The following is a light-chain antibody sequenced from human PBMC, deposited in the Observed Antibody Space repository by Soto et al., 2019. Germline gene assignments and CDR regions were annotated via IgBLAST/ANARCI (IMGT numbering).Light chain of an antibody. J-gene: IGKJ1*01. V-gene: IGKV3-15*01. CDR2: GAS. CDR3: QQYKNWPPWT. Sequence: EIVLTLSPATLSVSPGERATLSCRASQSGSSNLAWYQQQPGQAPRLLIYGASTRATGIPARFSGSVSGTDFTLTICSLQSENFAVYYCQQYKNWPPWTFGQGTKVEIK. CDR1: QSGSSN.